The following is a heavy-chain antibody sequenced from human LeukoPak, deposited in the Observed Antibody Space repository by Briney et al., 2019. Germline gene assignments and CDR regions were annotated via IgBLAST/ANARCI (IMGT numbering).Heavy chain of an antibody. V-gene: IGHV3-74*01. J-gene: IGHJ4*02. CDR2: VNSDGSNT. CDR3: VRGSPKAGTMTTLFDS. D-gene: IGHD4-17*01. Sequence: PGGSLRLSCAVSGFTFSDYWMHWVRQTPTNGLVWVSRVNSDGSNTNYADSVKGRFIIFRDNAKNTLSLQMNSLRSEDTAVYYCVRGSPKAGTMTTLFDSWGQGTLVTVSS. CDR1: GFTFSDYW.